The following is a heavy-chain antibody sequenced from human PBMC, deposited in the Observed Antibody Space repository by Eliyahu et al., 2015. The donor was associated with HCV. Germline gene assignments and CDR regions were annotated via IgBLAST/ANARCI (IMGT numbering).Heavy chain of an antibody. D-gene: IGHD3-10*01. CDR3: AIDHSSFGEDYYMDV. CDR1: GFTFSSYG. J-gene: IGHJ6*03. CDR2: ISYDGSNK. V-gene: IGHV3-30*03. Sequence: QVQLVESGGGVVQPGRSLRLSCAASGFTFSSYGMHWVRQAPGKGLEWVAVISYDGSNKYYADSLKGRFTISRDNSKNTLYLQMNSLRAEDTAVYYCAIDHSSFGEDYYMDVWGKGTTVTVSS.